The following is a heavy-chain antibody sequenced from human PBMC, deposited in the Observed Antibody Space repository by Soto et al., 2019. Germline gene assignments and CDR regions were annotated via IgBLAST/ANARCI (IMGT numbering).Heavy chain of an antibody. D-gene: IGHD1-26*01. V-gene: IGHV4-59*12. CDR2: VSHTGST. CDR1: GGSLNYYY. J-gene: IGHJ4*02. Sequence: PSETLSLTCSVSGGSLNYYYWTWIRQSPGKGLEWIGAVSHTGSTNYSPSLKSRVIISVDTSRNHFSLNLTSVTAADTAVYYCARVYSGSYSDSWGQGTLVTVSS. CDR3: ARVYSGSYSDS.